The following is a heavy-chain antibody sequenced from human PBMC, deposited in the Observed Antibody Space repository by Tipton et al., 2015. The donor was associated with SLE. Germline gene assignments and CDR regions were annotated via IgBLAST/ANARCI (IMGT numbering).Heavy chain of an antibody. J-gene: IGHJ4*02. D-gene: IGHD1-26*01. CDR1: GGSISSSSYY. CDR3: ASPVGARAY. V-gene: IGHV4-39*07. Sequence: TLSLTRTVSGGSISSSSYYWGWIRQPPGKGLEWIGSIYYSGSTYYNPSLKSRVTISVDTSKNQFSLKLSSVTAADTAVYYCASPVGARAYWGQGTLVTVSS. CDR2: IYYSGST.